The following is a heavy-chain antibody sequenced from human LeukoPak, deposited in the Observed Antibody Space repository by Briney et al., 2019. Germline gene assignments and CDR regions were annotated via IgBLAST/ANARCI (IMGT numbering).Heavy chain of an antibody. CDR3: AREDYCSGGSCYSGYFQH. V-gene: IGHV4-59*01. D-gene: IGHD2-15*01. J-gene: IGHJ1*01. CDR1: GGSIRSYY. Sequence: SETLSLTCTISGGSIRSYYWSWIRQPPGKGLVCIGYIWYSGTTNYNHSLKSRVTISVDTSKNQYALTLSSVTPADTAVYYCAREDYCSGGSCYSGYFQHWGQGTLVTVSS. CDR2: IWYSGTT.